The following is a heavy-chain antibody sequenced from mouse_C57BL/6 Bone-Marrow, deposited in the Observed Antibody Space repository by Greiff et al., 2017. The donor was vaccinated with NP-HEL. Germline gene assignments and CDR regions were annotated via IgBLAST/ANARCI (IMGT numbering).Heavy chain of an antibody. D-gene: IGHD3-3*01. CDR2: ISNGGGST. J-gene: IGHJ3*01. CDR1: GFTFSDYY. CDR3: ARQEGPCFAY. Sequence: EVKLMESGGGLVQPGGSLKLSCAASGFTFSDYYMYWVRQTPEKRLEWVAYISNGGGSTYYPDTVKGRFTISRDNAKNTLYLQMSRLKSEDTAMYYCARQEGPCFAYWGQGTLVTVSA. V-gene: IGHV5-12*01.